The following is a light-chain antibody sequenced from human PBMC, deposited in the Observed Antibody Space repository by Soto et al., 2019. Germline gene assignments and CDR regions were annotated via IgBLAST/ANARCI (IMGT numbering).Light chain of an antibody. CDR3: QQYGSSPWT. J-gene: IGKJ1*01. V-gene: IGKV3-20*01. Sequence: EIVMTQCPDTLSVSPGERATLSCRASQSVSSSYLAWYQQKPGQAPRLLIYGASSRATGIPDRFSGSGSGTDFTLTISRLEPEDFAVYYCQQYGSSPWTFGQGTKVDIK. CDR1: QSVSSSY. CDR2: GAS.